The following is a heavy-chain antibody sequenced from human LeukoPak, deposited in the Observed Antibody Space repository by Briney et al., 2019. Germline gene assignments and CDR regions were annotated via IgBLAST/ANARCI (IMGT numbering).Heavy chain of an antibody. J-gene: IGHJ5*02. Sequence: PSETLSLTCTVSGYSISSGYYWGWIRQPPGKGLEWIGEINHSGSTNYNPSLKSRVTISVDTSKNQFSLKLSSVTAADTAVYYCARVVTMVRGVNGWFDPWGQGTLVTVSS. D-gene: IGHD3-10*01. CDR3: ARVVTMVRGVNGWFDP. V-gene: IGHV4-38-2*02. CDR2: INHSGST. CDR1: GYSISSGYY.